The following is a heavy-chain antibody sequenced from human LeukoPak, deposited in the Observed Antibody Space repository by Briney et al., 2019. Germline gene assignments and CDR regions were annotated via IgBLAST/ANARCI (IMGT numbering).Heavy chain of an antibody. CDR1: GGSISSYY. CDR2: IFYSGTT. V-gene: IGHV4-39*01. J-gene: IGHJ2*01. CDR3: ARRIGITMVRGGSWYFDL. D-gene: IGHD3-10*01. Sequence: SETLSLTCTVSGGSISSYYWAWIRQPPGKGLEWIGSIFYSGTTFYNPSLKSRLTISVDTSKNQFSLRLSSVTAADTAVYYCARRIGITMVRGGSWYFDLWGRGTLVTVSS.